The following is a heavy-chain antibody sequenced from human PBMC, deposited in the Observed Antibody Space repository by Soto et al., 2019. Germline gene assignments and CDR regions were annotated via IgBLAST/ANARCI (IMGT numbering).Heavy chain of an antibody. CDR1: GYTCTSYD. CDR3: ARDRETYGMDV. J-gene: IGHJ6*02. CDR2: MNPNSGNT. Sequence: VQLVQSGAEVKKPGASVKVSCKASGYTCTSYDINWVRQATGQGLEWMGWMNPNSGNTAYAQKIQGRVTMTRNTSRSTAYMELSSLRSEGTAVYYCARDRETYGMDVWGQGTTFTVSS. V-gene: IGHV1-8*01.